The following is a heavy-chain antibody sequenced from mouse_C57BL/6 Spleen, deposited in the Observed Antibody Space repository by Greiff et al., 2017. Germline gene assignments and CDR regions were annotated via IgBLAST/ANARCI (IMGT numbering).Heavy chain of an antibody. D-gene: IGHD1-1*01. Sequence: QVQLKQSGAELMKPGASVKLSCKATGYTFTGYWIEWVKQRPGHGLEWIGENLPGSGSTNYNEKFKGKATFTADTSSNTAYMQLSSLTTDDSDIYYCARPIYYYSSSLYYFNYWGQGTTLTVSS. V-gene: IGHV1-9*01. CDR3: ARPIYYYSSSLYYFNY. CDR1: GYTFTGYW. CDR2: NLPGSGST. J-gene: IGHJ2*01.